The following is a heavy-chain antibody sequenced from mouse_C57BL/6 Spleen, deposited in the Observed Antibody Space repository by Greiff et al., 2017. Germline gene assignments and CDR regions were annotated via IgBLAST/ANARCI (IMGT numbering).Heavy chain of an antibody. D-gene: IGHD1-1*01. CDR1: GYAFSSSW. V-gene: IGHV1-82*01. J-gene: IGHJ2*01. CDR2: IYPGDGDT. Sequence: VQLQQSGPELVKPGASVKISCKASGYAFSSSWMNWVKQRPGKGLEWIGRIYPGDGDTNYNGKFKGKATLTADKSSSTAYMQLSSLTSEDSAVYFCARYYYGSSYVRYYFDYWGQGTTLTVSS. CDR3: ARYYYGSSYVRYYFDY.